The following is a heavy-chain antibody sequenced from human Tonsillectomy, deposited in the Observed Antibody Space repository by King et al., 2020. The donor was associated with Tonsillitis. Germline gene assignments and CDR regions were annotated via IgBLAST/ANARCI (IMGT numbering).Heavy chain of an antibody. Sequence: QLVQSGAEVKKPGASVKVSCKASGYTFTSYDINWVRQATGQGLEWMGWMNPNSGNTGCAQKFHGRVTMTRNTSISTAYMELSSLTSEDTAVYYFARTTHSYDSGGYAYWGQGTLVTVSS. CDR2: MNPNSGNT. V-gene: IGHV1-8*01. CDR3: ARTTHSYDSGGYAY. CDR1: GYTFTSYD. J-gene: IGHJ4*02. D-gene: IGHD3-22*01.